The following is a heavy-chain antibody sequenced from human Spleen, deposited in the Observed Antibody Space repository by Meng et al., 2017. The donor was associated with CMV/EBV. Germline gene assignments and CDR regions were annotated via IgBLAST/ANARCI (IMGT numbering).Heavy chain of an antibody. D-gene: IGHD6-19*01. CDR2: INHSGST. V-gene: IGHV4-34*01. CDR1: GGSFSGYY. J-gene: IGHJ6*02. Sequence: YGGSFSGYYWSWIRQPPGKGPEWIGEINHSGSTNYNPSLKSRVTISVDTSKNQFSLKLSSVTAADTAVYYCARKRGAGHYYYYGMDVWGQGTTVTVSS. CDR3: ARKRGAGHYYYYGMDV.